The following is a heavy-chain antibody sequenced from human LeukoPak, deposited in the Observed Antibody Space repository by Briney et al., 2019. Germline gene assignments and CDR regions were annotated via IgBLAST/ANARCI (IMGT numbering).Heavy chain of an antibody. CDR1: GYTFTSYD. V-gene: IGHV1-8*03. J-gene: IGHJ4*02. CDR3: ARGLLRTKWLLCY. CDR2: TNPNSGNT. D-gene: IGHD3-22*01. Sequence: GASVKVSCKASGYTFTSYDINWVRQATGQGLEWMGWTNPNSGNTGYAQKFQGRVTITRNTSISTAYMELSSLRSEDTAVYYCARGLLRTKWLLCYWGQGTLVTVSS.